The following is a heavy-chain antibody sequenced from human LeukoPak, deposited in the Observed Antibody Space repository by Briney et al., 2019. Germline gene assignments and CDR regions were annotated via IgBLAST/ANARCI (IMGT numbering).Heavy chain of an antibody. D-gene: IGHD3-10*01. CDR3: ARALMTLVRGVPRTTWFDP. J-gene: IGHJ5*02. CDR2: INESGTT. CDR1: GGSFSGYY. Sequence: PSETLSLTCTVSGGSFSGYYWTWVRQAPGKGLEWIGEINESGTTNYNASLNNRVTISVDPSKGEFSLKMTSLTAADTAVFYCARALMTLVRGVPRTTWFDPWGQGTLVTVSS. V-gene: IGHV4-34*01.